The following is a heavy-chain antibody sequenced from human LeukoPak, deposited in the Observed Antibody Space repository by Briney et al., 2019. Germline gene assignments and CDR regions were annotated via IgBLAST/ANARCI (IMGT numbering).Heavy chain of an antibody. J-gene: IGHJ4*02. CDR1: GFTFSSYA. CDR2: ISGSGGST. CDR3: AKWGDYDVLTGYYDPDY. D-gene: IGHD3-9*01. V-gene: IGHV3-23*01. Sequence: GGSLRLSCAASGFTFSSYAMSWVRQAPGKGLEWVSAISGSGGSTYYADSVKGRFTISRDNSKNTLYLQMNSLRADDTAVYYCAKWGDYDVLTGYYDPDYWGQGTLVTVSS.